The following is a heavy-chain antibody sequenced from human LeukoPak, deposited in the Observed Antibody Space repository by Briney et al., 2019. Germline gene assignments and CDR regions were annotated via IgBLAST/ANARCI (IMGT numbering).Heavy chain of an antibody. D-gene: IGHD3-16*01. V-gene: IGHV3-23*01. CDR3: ATSMGGGNIDY. CDR1: GLTFGSYT. Sequence: GGSLILSCAASGLTFGSYTMSWVSQAPGKGLEWVSGITATGSRTYYADSVKGRFTISRDSSKNTLYLQLNSLGVDDTAVYYCATSMGGGNIDYWGQGTLVTVSS. CDR2: ITATGSRT. J-gene: IGHJ4*02.